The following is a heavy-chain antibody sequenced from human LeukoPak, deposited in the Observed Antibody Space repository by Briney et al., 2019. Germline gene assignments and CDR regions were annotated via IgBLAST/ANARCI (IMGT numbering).Heavy chain of an antibody. V-gene: IGHV3-21*01. Sequence: GGSLRLSCAASGFTFSSYSMNWVRQAPGKGLEWVSSISSSSSYIYYADSVKGRFTISRDNAKNSLYLQMNSLRAEDTAVYYCARRYCGGDCYSPYTWFDPWGQGTLVTVSS. CDR1: GFTFSSYS. CDR3: ARRYCGGDCYSPYTWFDP. CDR2: ISSSSSYI. D-gene: IGHD2-21*02. J-gene: IGHJ5*02.